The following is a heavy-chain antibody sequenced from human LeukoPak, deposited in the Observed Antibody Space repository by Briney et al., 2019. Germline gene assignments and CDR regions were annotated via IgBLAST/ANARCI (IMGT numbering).Heavy chain of an antibody. D-gene: IGHD5-18*01. J-gene: IGHJ4*02. V-gene: IGHV3-53*01. CDR2: IYSGGST. Sequence: GGSLRLSCAASGFTVSSNYMSWVRQAPGKGLEWVSVIYSGGSTYYADSVKGRFTISRDNSKNTLYLQMNSLRAEDTAVYYCARETDSYGYYFDYRGQGTLATVSS. CDR3: ARETDSYGYYFDY. CDR1: GFTVSSNY.